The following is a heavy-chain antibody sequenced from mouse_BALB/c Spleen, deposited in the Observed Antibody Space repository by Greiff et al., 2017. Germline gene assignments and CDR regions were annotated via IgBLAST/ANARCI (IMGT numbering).Heavy chain of an antibody. Sequence: VQLQQPGAELVKPGASVKLSCKASGYTFTSYWMHWVKQRPGQGLEWIGEINPSNGRTNYNEKFKSKATLTVDKSSSTAYMQLSSLTSEDSAVYYCARRKNYGSSYWYFEVGGAGTTVTVSS. V-gene: IGHV1S81*02. D-gene: IGHD1-1*01. CDR2: INPSNGRT. CDR3: ARRKNYGSSYWYFEV. J-gene: IGHJ1*01. CDR1: GYTFTSYW.